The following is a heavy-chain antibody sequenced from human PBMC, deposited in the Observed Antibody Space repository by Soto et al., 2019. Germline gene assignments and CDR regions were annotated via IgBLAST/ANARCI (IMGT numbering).Heavy chain of an antibody. CDR1: GYSFTSYW. CDR2: IYPGDSDT. CDR3: ARTSAGGKYYYGMDV. Sequence: GESLKISCKGSGYSFTSYWIGWVRQMPGKGLERMGIIYPGDSDTRYSPSFQGQVTISADKSISTAYLQWSSLKASDTAIYYCARTSAGGKYYYGMDVWGQGTTVTVSS. J-gene: IGHJ6*02. D-gene: IGHD6-13*01. V-gene: IGHV5-51*01.